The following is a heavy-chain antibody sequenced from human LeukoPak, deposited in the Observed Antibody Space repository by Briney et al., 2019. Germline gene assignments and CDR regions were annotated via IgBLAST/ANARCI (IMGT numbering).Heavy chain of an antibody. CDR2: IYYSVST. V-gene: IGHV4-31*03. CDR1: GGSISSGGYY. CDR3: ARDHKTQNWFDP. J-gene: IGHJ5*02. Sequence: PSETLSLTCTVSGGSISSGGYYWSWIRQHPGKGLEWIGYIYYSVSTYYNPSLKSRVTISVDTSKNQFSLKLSSVTAADTAVYYCARDHKTQNWFDPWGQGTLVTVSS.